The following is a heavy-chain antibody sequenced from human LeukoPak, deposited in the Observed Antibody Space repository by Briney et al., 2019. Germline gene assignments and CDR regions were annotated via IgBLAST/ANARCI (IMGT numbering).Heavy chain of an antibody. CDR3: ARERVVEVVVVPAEFWFDP. CDR2: ISYDGSNK. Sequence: PGRSLRLSCAASGFTFSSYAMHWVRQAPGKGLEWVAVISYDGSNKYYADSVKGRFTISRDNSKNTLYLQMNSLRAEDTAVYYCARERVVEVVVVPAEFWFDPWGQGTLGTVSA. J-gene: IGHJ5*02. CDR1: GFTFSSYA. D-gene: IGHD2-2*01. V-gene: IGHV3-30-3*01.